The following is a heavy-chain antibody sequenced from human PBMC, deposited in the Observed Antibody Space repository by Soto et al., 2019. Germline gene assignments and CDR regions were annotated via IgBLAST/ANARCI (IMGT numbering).Heavy chain of an antibody. D-gene: IGHD3-22*01. CDR3: ARQIGRGYGTQVFDY. Sequence: PGESLKISCKGSGYSFTSYWIGWVRQMPGKGLEWMGIIYPGDSDTRYSPYFQGQVTISADKSISTAYLKWSSLKASDTALYYCARQIGRGYGTQVFDYWGQGTLVTVSS. CDR2: IYPGDSDT. V-gene: IGHV5-51*01. CDR1: GYSFTSYW. J-gene: IGHJ4*02.